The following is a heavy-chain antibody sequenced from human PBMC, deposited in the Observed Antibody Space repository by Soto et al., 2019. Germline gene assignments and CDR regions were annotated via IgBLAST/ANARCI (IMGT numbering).Heavy chain of an antibody. Sequence: GGSLRLSCAASGFTFSDYYVSWIRQAPGKGLEWVSYISSSGYTIYYADSVKGRFTISRDNAKNSLSLQMNSLRAEDTAVYYCARMDSSGKTGFVYWGLGTLVTVSS. D-gene: IGHD5-18*01. J-gene: IGHJ4*02. V-gene: IGHV3-11*01. CDR1: GFTFSDYY. CDR3: ARMDSSGKTGFVY. CDR2: ISSSGYTI.